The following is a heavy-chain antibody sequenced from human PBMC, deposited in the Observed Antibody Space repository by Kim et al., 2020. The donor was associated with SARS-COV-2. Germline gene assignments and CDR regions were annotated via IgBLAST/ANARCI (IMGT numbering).Heavy chain of an antibody. CDR3: AKAGIVGARYFDY. J-gene: IGHJ4*02. V-gene: IGHV3-23*01. Sequence: YADSGKGRSTISRDNAKNTMYLQMNSLRAEDTAVYYCAKAGIVGARYFDYWGQGTLVTVSS. D-gene: IGHD1-26*01.